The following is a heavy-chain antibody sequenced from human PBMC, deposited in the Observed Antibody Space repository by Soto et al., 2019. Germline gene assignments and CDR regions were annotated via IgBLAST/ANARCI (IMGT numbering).Heavy chain of an antibody. J-gene: IGHJ6*02. CDR2: IIPIMDLV. CDR3: APAAESTPGGRLDV. V-gene: IGHV1-69*01. Sequence: VQLVQSETEVRKPGSSVKLSCKTSGDSFNNYAISWVRQAPGQGLEWMGGIIPIMDLVKYAEKFQGRVTLSAPDSTGTAYLEVTSLRTDDTATYYCAPAAESTPGGRLDVWGPGTTVSLSS. CDR1: GDSFNNYA. D-gene: IGHD3-16*01.